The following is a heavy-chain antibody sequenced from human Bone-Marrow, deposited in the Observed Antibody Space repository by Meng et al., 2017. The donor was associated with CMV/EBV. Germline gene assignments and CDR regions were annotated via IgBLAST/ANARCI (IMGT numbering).Heavy chain of an antibody. CDR2: IYYSGST. D-gene: IGHD6-13*01. V-gene: IGHV4-39*07. CDR3: ARDPPVPTAGGFDY. J-gene: IGHJ4*02. Sequence: QLRLQEAGPGLVKPSSHLSLTCTVSGCSISSSSYYWGWIRQPPGKGLEWIGSIYYSGSTYYNPSLKSRVTISVDTSKNQFSLKLSSVTAADTAVYYCARDPPVPTAGGFDYWGQGTLVTVSS. CDR1: GCSISSSSYY.